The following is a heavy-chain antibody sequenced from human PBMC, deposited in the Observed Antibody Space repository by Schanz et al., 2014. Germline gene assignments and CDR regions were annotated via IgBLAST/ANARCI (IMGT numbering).Heavy chain of an antibody. CDR3: AMGGYQLHH. CDR2: IRYDGRNK. Sequence: QGQLVESGGGVVQPGRSLRLSCAASGFTFSSYAMHWVRQAPGKGLEWVAVIRYDGRNKNFVESVKGRFTISRDNAENTLYLQMNSLRVEDTAVYYCAMGGYQLHHWGQGTLVTVSS. D-gene: IGHD1-7*01. J-gene: IGHJ4*02. V-gene: IGHV3-33*03. CDR1: GFTFSSYA.